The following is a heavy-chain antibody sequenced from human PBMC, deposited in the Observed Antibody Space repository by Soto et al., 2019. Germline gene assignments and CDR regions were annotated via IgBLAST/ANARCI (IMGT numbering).Heavy chain of an antibody. J-gene: IGHJ4*02. CDR1: GFTFSSYS. CDR3: ARKGVAFDY. D-gene: IGHD3-3*01. Sequence: PGGYLRLSCAASGFTFSSYSMNWVRQAPGKGLEWISYISTTSSSIYYADSVKGRFTISRDNAKNSLFLQMNSLRDEDTAVYYCARKGVAFDYWGQGALGT. CDR2: ISTTSSSI. V-gene: IGHV3-48*02.